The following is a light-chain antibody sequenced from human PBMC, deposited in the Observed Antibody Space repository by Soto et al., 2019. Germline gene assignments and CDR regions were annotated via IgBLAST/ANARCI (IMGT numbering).Light chain of an antibody. V-gene: IGLV2-8*01. CDR2: EVT. CDR3: SSYAGSTI. J-gene: IGLJ2*01. CDR1: SSDVGGYDF. Sequence: QSALTQPPSASGSPGQSVTISCTGTSSDVGGYDFVSWYQQHPGKAPKLVIYEVTRRPSGVADRFSGSKSGNTASLTVSGLQAEDEAVYYCSSYAGSTIFGGGTTLTVL.